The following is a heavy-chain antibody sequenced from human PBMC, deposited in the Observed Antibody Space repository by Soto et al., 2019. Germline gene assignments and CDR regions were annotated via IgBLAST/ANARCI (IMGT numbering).Heavy chain of an antibody. CDR2: IYPGDSDT. J-gene: IGHJ6*02. V-gene: IGHV5-51*01. D-gene: IGHD3-22*01. Sequence: PGESLKISCNGSGYSFTSYWIGWVRQMPGKGLEWMGIIYPGDSDTRYSPSFQGQVTISADKSISTAYLQWSSLKASDTAMYYCARPGAYYDSSGYYDFYYYGMDVWGQGTTVTVSS. CDR1: GYSFTSYW. CDR3: ARPGAYYDSSGYYDFYYYGMDV.